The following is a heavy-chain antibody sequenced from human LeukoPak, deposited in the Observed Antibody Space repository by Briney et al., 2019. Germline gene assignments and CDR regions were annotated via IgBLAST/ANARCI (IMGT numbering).Heavy chain of an antibody. CDR3: VKDRRSTTMTLMDF. CDR2: ISGSGVNT. V-gene: IGHV3-23*01. Sequence: PGGSLRLSCAASGFTFSSYAMTWVRKAPGKGLEWVSTISGSGVNTYYANSVPGRFTISRDNSKNTLYLQMNSLRAEDAAVYYCVKDRRSTTMTLMDFWGKGTTVTVSS. CDR1: GFTFSSYA. J-gene: IGHJ6*03. D-gene: IGHD4-17*01.